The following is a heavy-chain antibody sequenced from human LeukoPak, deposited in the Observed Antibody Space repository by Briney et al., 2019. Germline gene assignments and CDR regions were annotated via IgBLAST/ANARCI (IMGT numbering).Heavy chain of an antibody. D-gene: IGHD5-24*01. CDR3: ASHEEEDGYNAKTLDY. V-gene: IGHV4-39*01. Sequence: SETLSLTCIVSGGSISGSNYYWGWIRQPPGMGLEWIGSIFYSGRTYFNPSLKSRVTISVDTSKNQFSLRLSSVTAADTAVYYCASHEEEDGYNAKTLDYGGQGALVTVSS. J-gene: IGHJ4*02. CDR1: GGSISGSNYY. CDR2: IFYSGRT.